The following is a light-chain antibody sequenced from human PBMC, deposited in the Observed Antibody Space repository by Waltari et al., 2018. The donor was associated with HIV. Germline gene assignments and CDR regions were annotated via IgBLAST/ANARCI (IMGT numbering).Light chain of an antibody. CDR3: SSYAGSGNLLL. CDR2: EVN. J-gene: IGLJ6*01. CDR1: SNDFGPYNY. Sequence: QSALTQPPAASGSPGQSVTIPCTGTSNDFGPYNYVSWYQQHPDKAPRRLIYEVNKRPSGVPGRFSGSKSGNTASLTVSGLQAEDEADYYCSSYAGSGNLLLFGGGTKVTVL. V-gene: IGLV2-8*01.